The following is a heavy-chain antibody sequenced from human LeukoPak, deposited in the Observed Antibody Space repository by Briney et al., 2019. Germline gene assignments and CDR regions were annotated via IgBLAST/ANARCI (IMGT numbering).Heavy chain of an antibody. CDR2: IYYSGST. Sequence: SETLSLTCTVPGGSISSSSYYWGWIRQPPGKGLEWIGSIYYSGSTYYNPSLKSRVTISVDTSKNQFSLKLSSVTAADTAVYYCARLDAYSSSGWYLDYWGQGTLVTVSS. CDR3: ARLDAYSSSGWYLDY. V-gene: IGHV4-39*01. J-gene: IGHJ4*02. D-gene: IGHD6-13*01. CDR1: GGSISSSSYY.